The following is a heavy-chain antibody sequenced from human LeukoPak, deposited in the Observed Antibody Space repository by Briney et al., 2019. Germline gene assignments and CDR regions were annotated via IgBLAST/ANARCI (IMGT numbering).Heavy chain of an antibody. CDR2: IKQDGSAR. D-gene: IGHD7-27*01. V-gene: IGHV3-7*01. CDR1: GFTFTNFW. CDR3: ARDGPWGYYDS. J-gene: IGHJ4*02. Sequence: GGSLRLSCAASGFTFTNFWMTWIRQAPGKGLEWVANIKQDGSARNHVDSVKGRFTISRDNAKNSVFLEMNSLRDEDTAVYYCARDGPWGYYDSWGQGTLVTVSS.